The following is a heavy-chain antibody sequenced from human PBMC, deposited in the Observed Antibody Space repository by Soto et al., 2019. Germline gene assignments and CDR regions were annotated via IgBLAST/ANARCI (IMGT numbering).Heavy chain of an antibody. Sequence: EVQLVESGGGLVKPGGSLRLSCAASGFTFSSYSMNWVRQAPGKGLEWVSSISSSSSYIYYADSVKGRFTISRDNAKNSVDLQRNSLRAEDTAGYYCARDSVAAAGPPPNWFDPWGQGTLVTVSS. CDR1: GFTFSSYS. CDR3: ARDSVAAAGPPPNWFDP. CDR2: ISSSSSYI. V-gene: IGHV3-21*01. J-gene: IGHJ5*02. D-gene: IGHD6-13*01.